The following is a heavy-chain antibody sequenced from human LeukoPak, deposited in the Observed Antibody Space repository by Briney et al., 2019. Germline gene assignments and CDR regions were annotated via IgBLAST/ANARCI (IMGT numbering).Heavy chain of an antibody. CDR3: ARATNEEYSSSSFDY. CDR1: GYTFTGYY. Sequence: GASVKVSCKASGYTFTGYYMHWVRQAPGQGLEWMGWINPNSGGTNYAQKFQGRVTMTRDTSISTAYMELSRLRSDDTAVYYCARATNEEYSSSSFDYWGQGTLVTVSS. J-gene: IGHJ4*02. V-gene: IGHV1-2*02. D-gene: IGHD6-6*01. CDR2: INPNSGGT.